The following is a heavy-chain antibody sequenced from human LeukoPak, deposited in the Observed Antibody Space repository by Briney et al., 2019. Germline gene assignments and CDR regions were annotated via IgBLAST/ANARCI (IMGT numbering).Heavy chain of an antibody. V-gene: IGHV4-39*07. Sequence: PSETLPLTCTVSGGSISSSSYYWGWIRQPPGKGLEWIGSIYYSGSTYQNVSLKSRVTISVDTPKNQFSLKLSSVTAADTAVYYCARGRAYYYGSGSYYYFDYWGQGTLVTVSS. J-gene: IGHJ4*02. D-gene: IGHD3-10*01. CDR2: IYYSGST. CDR1: GGSISSSSYY. CDR3: ARGRAYYYGSGSYYYFDY.